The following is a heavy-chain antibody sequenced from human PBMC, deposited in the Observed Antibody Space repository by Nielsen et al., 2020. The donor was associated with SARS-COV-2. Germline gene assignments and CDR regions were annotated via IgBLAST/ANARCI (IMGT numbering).Heavy chain of an antibody. J-gene: IGHJ6*02. D-gene: IGHD6-19*01. CDR2: ISGSGGST. CDR3: ARVAGDYYYYGMDV. Sequence: GGSLRLSCAASGFTFSSYAMSWVRQAPGKGLEWVSAISGSGGSTYYADSVKGRFTISRDNSKNTLYLQMNSLRAEDTAVYYCARVAGDYYYYGMDVWGQGTTVTVSS. CDR1: GFTFSSYA. V-gene: IGHV3-23*01.